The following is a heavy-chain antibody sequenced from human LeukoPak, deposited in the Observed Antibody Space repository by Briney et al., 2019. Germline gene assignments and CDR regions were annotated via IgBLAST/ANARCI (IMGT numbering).Heavy chain of an antibody. J-gene: IGHJ5*02. CDR1: GFSSGAYA. CDR2: ISATGINT. D-gene: IGHD3-16*01. Sequence: GGSLRLSCTASGFSSGAYAVTWVRQAPGKGLEWVSAISATGINTYYADSVKGRFTISRDSSKNTVYLEMNSLRAEDAAVSYCAKERPYDYVWEPWGQGTLVTVSS. CDR3: AKERPYDYVWEP. V-gene: IGHV3-23*01.